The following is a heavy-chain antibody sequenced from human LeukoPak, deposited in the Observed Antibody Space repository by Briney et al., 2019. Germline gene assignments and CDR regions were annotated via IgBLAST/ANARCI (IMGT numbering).Heavy chain of an antibody. CDR2: IYYSGST. CDR1: GGSISNYY. V-gene: IGHV4-59*08. Sequence: SETLSLTCTVSGGSISNYYWSWIRQPPGKGLEWIGYIYYSGSTNYNTSLKSRVTISMNSSKNQFSLKLSSVTAADTAVYYCARLLYCSSTSCEDYWGQGTLVTVSS. J-gene: IGHJ4*02. D-gene: IGHD2-2*01. CDR3: ARLLYCSSTSCEDY.